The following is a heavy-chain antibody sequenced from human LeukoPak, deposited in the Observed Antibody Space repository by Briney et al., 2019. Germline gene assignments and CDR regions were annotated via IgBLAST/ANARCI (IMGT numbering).Heavy chain of an antibody. V-gene: IGHV3-30*03. Sequence: GGSLRLSCAASGFTFSSYGMHWVRQAPGKGLEWVAVISYDGSNKYYADSVKGRFTISRDNSKNTLYLQMNSLRAEDTAVYYCVRRSGSDYDAFDIWGQGTMVTVSS. J-gene: IGHJ3*02. D-gene: IGHD5-12*01. CDR3: VRRSGSDYDAFDI. CDR1: GFTFSSYG. CDR2: ISYDGSNK.